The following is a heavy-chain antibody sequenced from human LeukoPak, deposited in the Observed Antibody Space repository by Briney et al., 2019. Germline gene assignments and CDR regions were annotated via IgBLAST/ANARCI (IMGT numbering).Heavy chain of an antibody. CDR2: IGTAGDT. CDR1: GFTFSSYD. D-gene: IGHD1-26*01. J-gene: IGHJ3*02. Sequence: GGSLRLSCAASGFTFSSYDMHWVRQATGKGLEWASAIGTAGDTYYPGSVKGRFTISRENAKNSLYLQMNSLRAGDTAVYYCARASGSYYDAFDIWGQGTMVTVSS. CDR3: ARASGSYYDAFDI. V-gene: IGHV3-13*01.